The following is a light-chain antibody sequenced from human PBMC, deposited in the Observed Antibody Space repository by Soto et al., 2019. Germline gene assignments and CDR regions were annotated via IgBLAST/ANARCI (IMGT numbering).Light chain of an antibody. J-gene: IGKJ1*01. V-gene: IGKV1-5*03. CDR3: QHYNSYSEA. CDR2: KAS. Sequence: DIQMTQSASTLSGSVGDRVTITCRASQTISSWLAWYQQKPGKAPKLVIYKASTLKSGVPSRFSGSGSGTEFTLTISSLQPDDFETYYCQHYNSYSEAFGQGTKVYIK. CDR1: QTISSW.